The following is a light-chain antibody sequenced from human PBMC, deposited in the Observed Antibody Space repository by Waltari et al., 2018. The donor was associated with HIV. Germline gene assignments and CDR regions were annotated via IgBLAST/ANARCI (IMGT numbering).Light chain of an antibody. CDR1: SSDIGISNF. CDR3: FSYAGNNYLL. Sequence: SALTQPPSASGSPGQSVTISCPGTSSDIGISNFLSWYQHHPGKAPKLRISEVSRRPSGVPDRFSGSKSGNTASLTVSGLQAEDEAAYYCFSYAGNNYLLFGGGTKLTVL. CDR2: EVS. J-gene: IGLJ2*01. V-gene: IGLV2-8*01.